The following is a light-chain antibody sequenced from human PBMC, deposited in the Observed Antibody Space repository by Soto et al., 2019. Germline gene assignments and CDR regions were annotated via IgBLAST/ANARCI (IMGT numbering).Light chain of an antibody. CDR2: GAS. J-gene: IGKJ5*01. CDR3: QQSYSTPIT. Sequence: EIVLTQSPATLSVSPGDRATLSCRASESFSSNVAWYQQKPGQTPRLLIYGASTRATGVPPRFSGSRSGTEFTLTISSLQPEDFATYYCQQSYSTPITFGQGTRLEIK. CDR1: ESFSSN. V-gene: IGKV3-15*01.